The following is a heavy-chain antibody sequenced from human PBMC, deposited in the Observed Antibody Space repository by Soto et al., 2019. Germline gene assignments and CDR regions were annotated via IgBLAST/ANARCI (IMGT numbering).Heavy chain of an antibody. CDR1: GGSVSSGSYY. J-gene: IGHJ4*02. D-gene: IGHD3-22*01. V-gene: IGHV4-61*01. CDR3: ARVTYYYDSSGYYYDY. Sequence: PSETLSLTCTVSGGSVSSGSYYWSWIRQPPGKGLEWIGYIYYSGSTNYNPSLKSRVTISVDTSKNQFSLKLSSVTAADTAVYYCARVTYYYDSSGYYYDYWGQGTLVTVSS. CDR2: IYYSGST.